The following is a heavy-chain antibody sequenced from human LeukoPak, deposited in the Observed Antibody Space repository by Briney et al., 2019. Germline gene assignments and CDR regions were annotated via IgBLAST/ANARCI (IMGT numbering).Heavy chain of an antibody. CDR2: ISAYNGHT. V-gene: IGHV1-18*01. CDR1: GYPFTSFG. J-gene: IGHJ4*02. D-gene: IGHD5-12*01. CDR3: ARDSRRGYHYGTPLVF. Sequence: ASVKVSCTTSGYPFTSFGVSWVRQAPGQGLEWMGWISAYNGHTNYAQKLQDRVTMTTDTSTSTAYMELRSLRSDDTALYYCARDSRRGYHYGTPLVFWGQGTLVTVSS.